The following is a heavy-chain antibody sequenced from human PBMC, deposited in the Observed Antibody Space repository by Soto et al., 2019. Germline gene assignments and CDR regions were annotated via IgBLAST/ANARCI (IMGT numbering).Heavy chain of an antibody. CDR2: INHSGST. J-gene: IGHJ4*02. Sequence: ETLSLTCAVYGGSFSGYYWSWIRQPAGKGLEWIGEINHSGSTNYNPSLKSRVTISVDTSKNQFSLKLSSVTAADTAVYYCARGGYCSGGSCYNDYWGQGTLVTVSS. CDR1: GGSFSGYY. D-gene: IGHD2-15*01. V-gene: IGHV4-34*01. CDR3: ARGGYCSGGSCYNDY.